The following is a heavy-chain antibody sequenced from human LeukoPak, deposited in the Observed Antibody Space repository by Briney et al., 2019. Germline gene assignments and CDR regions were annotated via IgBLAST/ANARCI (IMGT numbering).Heavy chain of an antibody. Sequence: GGSLRLSCAASGFTVSSNYMSWVRQAPGKGLEWVSVIYSGGSTYYADSVKGRFTISRDNSKNTLYLQMNSLRAEDTAVYYCAKESPDRYCSSTSCSLVRHFHDYYYYGMDVWGQGITVTVSS. D-gene: IGHD2-2*01. CDR1: GFTVSSNY. CDR2: IYSGGST. J-gene: IGHJ6*02. V-gene: IGHV3-53*05. CDR3: AKESPDRYCSSTSCSLVRHFHDYYYYGMDV.